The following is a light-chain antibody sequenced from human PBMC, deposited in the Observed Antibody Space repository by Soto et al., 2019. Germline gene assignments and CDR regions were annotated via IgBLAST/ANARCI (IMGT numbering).Light chain of an antibody. CDR2: EVT. V-gene: IGLV2-14*01. CDR1: SSDVGGYNS. CDR3: GSYTSSITLLI. Sequence: QSALTQPASVSGSPGQSITISCTGTSSDVGGYNSVSWYQHHPGKVPRLLIYEVTYRPSGVPSRFSGSRSGNTASLTISGLQPEDEADYYCGSYTSSITLLIFGGGTKLTVL. J-gene: IGLJ2*01.